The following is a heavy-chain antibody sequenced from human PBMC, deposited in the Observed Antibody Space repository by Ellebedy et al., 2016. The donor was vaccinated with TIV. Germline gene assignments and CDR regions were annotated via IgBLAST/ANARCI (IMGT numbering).Heavy chain of an antibody. CDR1: GGTFSSYA. V-gene: IGHV1-69*13. J-gene: IGHJ3*02. CDR3: ATSIVGATTLAFDI. CDR2: IIPIFGTA. Sequence: SVKVSCXASGGTFSSYAISWVRQAPGQGLEWMGGIIPIFGTANYAQKFQGRVTITADESTSTAYMELSSLRSEDTAVYYCATSIVGATTLAFDIWGQGTMVTVSS. D-gene: IGHD1-26*01.